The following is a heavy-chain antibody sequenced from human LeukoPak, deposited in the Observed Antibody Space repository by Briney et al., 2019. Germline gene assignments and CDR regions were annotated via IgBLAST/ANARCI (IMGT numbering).Heavy chain of an antibody. CDR2: NSGSGSTV. D-gene: IGHD4-23*01. V-gene: IGHV3-11*01. Sequence: GSLRLSCAASGFTFSDYYMSWIRQAPGKGLEWVSYNSGSGSTVYYAASVRGRFTISRDNAKNSLFLQMNSLRAEDTAVYYCARDRGNSDPGDWFDSWGQGTLVTVSS. CDR1: GFTFSDYY. J-gene: IGHJ5*01. CDR3: ARDRGNSDPGDWFDS.